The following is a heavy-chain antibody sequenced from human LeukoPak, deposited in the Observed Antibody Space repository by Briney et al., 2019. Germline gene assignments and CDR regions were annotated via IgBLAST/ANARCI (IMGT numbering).Heavy chain of an antibody. Sequence: ASVKVSCKASGYTFTSYGISWVRQAPGQGLEWMGWISAYNGNTNYAQKLQGRVAMTTDTSTSTAYVELRSLRSDDTAVYYCARDTSSGYYEQWGQGTLVTVSS. J-gene: IGHJ4*02. CDR2: ISAYNGNT. CDR1: GYTFTSYG. D-gene: IGHD3-22*01. CDR3: ARDTSSGYYEQ. V-gene: IGHV1-18*01.